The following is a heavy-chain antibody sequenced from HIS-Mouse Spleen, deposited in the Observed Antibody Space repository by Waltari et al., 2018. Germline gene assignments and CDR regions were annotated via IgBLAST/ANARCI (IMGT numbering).Heavy chain of an antibody. CDR2: MNPNSGNT. J-gene: IGHJ4*02. Sequence: QVQLVQSGAEANKPGASVKVSCKASGYTFTSYEINWVRQATGQGLEWMGWMNPNSGNTGYAQKFQGRVTMTRNTSISTAYMELSSLRSEDTAVYYCARGPPPGTPLDYWGQGTLVTVSS. CDR1: GYTFTSYE. CDR3: ARGPPPGTPLDY. V-gene: IGHV1-8*01. D-gene: IGHD1-1*01.